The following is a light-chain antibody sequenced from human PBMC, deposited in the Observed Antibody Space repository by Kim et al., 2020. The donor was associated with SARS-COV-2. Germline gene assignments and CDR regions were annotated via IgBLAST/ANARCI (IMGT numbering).Light chain of an antibody. Sequence: AIRMTQSPFSLSASVGDRVTIACWASQAISNCLSWYQQKPGKAPELLIYGASTLQSGVPSRFRGGGSGTDFTLTITSLQYEDFATYYCQQYSSFAYTFGQGTKLEI. J-gene: IGKJ2*01. V-gene: IGKV1-8*01. CDR2: GAS. CDR3: QQYSSFAYT. CDR1: QAISNC.